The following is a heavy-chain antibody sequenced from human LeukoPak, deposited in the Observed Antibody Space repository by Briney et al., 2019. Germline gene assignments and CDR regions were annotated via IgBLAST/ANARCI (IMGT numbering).Heavy chain of an antibody. CDR3: ARRDYYYYGMDV. D-gene: IGHD2-21*01. Sequence: SETLSLTCTVSGGSISSYYWSWIRQPPGKGLEWIGCIYYSGSTNYNPSLKSRVTISVDTSKNQFSLRLSSVTAADTAVYYCARRDYYYYGMDVWGQGTTVTVSS. CDR2: IYYSGST. V-gene: IGHV4-59*08. CDR1: GGSISSYY. J-gene: IGHJ6*02.